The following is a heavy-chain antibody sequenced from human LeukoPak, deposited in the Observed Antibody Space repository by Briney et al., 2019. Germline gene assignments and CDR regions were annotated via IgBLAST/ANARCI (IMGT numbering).Heavy chain of an antibody. CDR3: ARSQANGYSSSWYPIYYYYYGMDV. J-gene: IGHJ6*04. CDR2: ISAYNGNT. V-gene: IGHV1-18*04. D-gene: IGHD6-13*01. Sequence: ASVKVSCKASGYTFTSYGISWVRQAPGQGLEWMGWISAYNGNTNYAQKLQGRVTMTTDTSTSTAYMELRSLRSDDTAVYYCARSQANGYSSSWYPIYYYYYGMDVWGKGTTVTVSS. CDR1: GYTFTSYG.